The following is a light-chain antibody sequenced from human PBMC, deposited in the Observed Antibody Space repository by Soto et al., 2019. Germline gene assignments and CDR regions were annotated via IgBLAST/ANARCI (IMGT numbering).Light chain of an antibody. CDR2: DAS. V-gene: IGKV3-11*01. CDR1: QSVSSS. Sequence: EIVLTQSPATLSLSPGERATLSCRASQSVSSSLAWYQQKPGQAPRLLIYDASNRATGIPARFSGSGSGTDFTLTISSIEPEDHAVYYCQQRNDWPLTFGGGTKVEIK. J-gene: IGKJ4*01. CDR3: QQRNDWPLT.